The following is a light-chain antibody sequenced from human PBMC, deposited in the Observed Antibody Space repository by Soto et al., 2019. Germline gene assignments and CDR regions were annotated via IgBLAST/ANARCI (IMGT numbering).Light chain of an antibody. J-gene: IGKJ5*01. Sequence: DIQMTQSPSSLSASVGDRVTITCRASETINRHLNWYHQQPGKAPKLLIYGASSLQNGVPLRFRGGGSGTDFTLIITNLQPEDFATYFCQQSYTAPSITFGQGTRLEIK. CDR2: GAS. CDR1: ETINRH. V-gene: IGKV1-39*01. CDR3: QQSYTAPSIT.